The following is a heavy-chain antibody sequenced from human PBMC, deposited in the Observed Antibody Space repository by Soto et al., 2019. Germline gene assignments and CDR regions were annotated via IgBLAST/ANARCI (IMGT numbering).Heavy chain of an antibody. CDR2: ISYDGSNK. CDR1: GFTFSSYG. Sequence: GGSLRLSCAASGFTFSSYGMHWVRQAPGKGLEWVAVISYDGSNKYYADSVKGRFTISRDNSKNTLYQQMNSLRAEDTAVYYCAKDPLSGERSSGWFDPWGQGTLVTVSS. D-gene: IGHD2-15*01. J-gene: IGHJ5*02. V-gene: IGHV3-30*18. CDR3: AKDPLSGERSSGWFDP.